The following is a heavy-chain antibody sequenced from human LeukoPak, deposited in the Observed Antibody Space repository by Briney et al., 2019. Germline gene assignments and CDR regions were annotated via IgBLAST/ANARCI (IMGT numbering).Heavy chain of an antibody. V-gene: IGHV4-39*07. Sequence: PSETLSPTCTVSGGSISSSSYYWGWIRQPPGKGLEWIGSIYYSGSTYYNPSLKSRVTISVDTSKNQFSLKLSSVTAADAAVYYCARDCSGGTCYLGVLDYWGQGILVTVSS. CDR3: ARDCSGGTCYLGVLDY. CDR1: GGSISSSSYY. D-gene: IGHD2-15*01. J-gene: IGHJ4*02. CDR2: IYYSGST.